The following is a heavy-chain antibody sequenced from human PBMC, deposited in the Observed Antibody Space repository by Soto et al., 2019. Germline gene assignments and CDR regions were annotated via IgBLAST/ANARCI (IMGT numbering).Heavy chain of an antibody. J-gene: IGHJ3*01. Sequence: QVQLQESGPGLVKPSQTLSLACTVSGGSVGSGEYYYSWIRQPPGKGLEWIGYIYDSGITNYTPSIKGRVTMSLDRSNNQDALKLRSVTAADTAVYFCARDVAHGYTENVWGQGTMVTVSS. CDR2: IYDSGIT. CDR1: GGSVGSGEYY. V-gene: IGHV4-30-4*01. D-gene: IGHD5-18*01. CDR3: ARDVAHGYTENV.